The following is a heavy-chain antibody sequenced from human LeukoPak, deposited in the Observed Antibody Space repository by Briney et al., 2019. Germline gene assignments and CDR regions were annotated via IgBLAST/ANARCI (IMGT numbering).Heavy chain of an antibody. J-gene: IGHJ2*01. CDR2: IKPDGSGK. V-gene: IGHV3-7*01. CDR3: ARGRSPTLGYFDL. CDR1: GFTFSRYW. Sequence: GGSLRLSCAASGFTFSRYWMTWVRQTPRKGLEWVANIKPDGSGKYYVDSVKGRFTISRENAQNSLYLQMNSLRAGDTAVYYCARGRSPTLGYFDLWGRGTLVTVSS. D-gene: IGHD1-26*01.